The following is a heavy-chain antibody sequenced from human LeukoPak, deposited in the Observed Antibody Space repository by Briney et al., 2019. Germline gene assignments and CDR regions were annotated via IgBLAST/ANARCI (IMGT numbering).Heavy chain of an antibody. CDR3: ARGNYYDTSGYGNYNWFDP. J-gene: IGHJ5*02. D-gene: IGHD3-22*01. V-gene: IGHV1-46*01. Sequence: ASVKVSCKASGYTFTTYYMHWVRQAPGQGLEWMGMIYPSGGSTRNAQKFQGRVTMTRDTSISTAYMELSRLRSDDTAVYYCARGNYYDTSGYGNYNWFDPWGQGTLVTVSS. CDR2: IYPSGGST. CDR1: GYTFTTYY.